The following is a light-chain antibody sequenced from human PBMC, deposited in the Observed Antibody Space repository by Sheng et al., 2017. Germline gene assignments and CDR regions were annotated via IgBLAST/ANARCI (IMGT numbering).Light chain of an antibody. J-gene: IGLJ1*01. V-gene: IGLV1-40*01. CDR2: GNG. CDR3: QSYDSSLSGYV. Sequence: QLVLTQPPSVSGAPGQRVTISCTGSSSNIGAGYDVHWYQQLPGKAPKVLIYGNGIRPSGVPDRISGSLSGTSASLAITGLQAEDEADYYCQSYDSSLSGYVFGTGTKVTVL. CDR1: SSNIGAGYD.